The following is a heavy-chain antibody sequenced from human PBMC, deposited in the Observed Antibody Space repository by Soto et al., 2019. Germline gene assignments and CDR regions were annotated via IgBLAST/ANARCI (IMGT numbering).Heavy chain of an antibody. J-gene: IGHJ5*02. CDR3: ARQGGGPWLHYWFDP. V-gene: IGHV4-39*01. Sequence: QLQLQESGPGLVKPSETLSLTCTVSGGSISSSSYYWGWIRQPPGKGLEWIGSIYYSGSTYYNPSLKSRVTISVDTSKNQFSLKLSSVTAADTAVYYCARQGGGPWLHYWFDPWGQGTLVTVSS. CDR2: IYYSGST. D-gene: IGHD5-18*01. CDR1: GGSISSSSYY.